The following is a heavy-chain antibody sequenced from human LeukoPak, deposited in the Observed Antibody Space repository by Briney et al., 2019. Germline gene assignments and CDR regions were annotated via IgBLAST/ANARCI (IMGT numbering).Heavy chain of an antibody. Sequence: PGGSPRLSCAASGFTFSSYAMSWVRQAPGKGLEWVSAISGSGGSTYYADSVKGRFTISRDNSKNTLYLQMNSLRAEDTAVYYCASDALLWFGELSGFDYWGQGTLVTVSS. CDR2: ISGSGGST. V-gene: IGHV3-23*01. CDR1: GFTFSSYA. CDR3: ASDALLWFGELSGFDY. J-gene: IGHJ4*02. D-gene: IGHD3-10*01.